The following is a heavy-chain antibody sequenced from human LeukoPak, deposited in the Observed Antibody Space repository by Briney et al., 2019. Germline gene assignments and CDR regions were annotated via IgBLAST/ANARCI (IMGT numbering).Heavy chain of an antibody. V-gene: IGHV3-30-3*01. D-gene: IGHD6-19*01. J-gene: IGHJ1*01. CDR2: ISYDGSNK. CDR3: ARGSSSSGFSEYFQH. CDR1: GFTFSSYA. Sequence: GRSLRLSCAASGFTFSSYAMHWVRQAPGKGLEWVAVISYDGSNKYYADSVKGRFTISRDNSKNTLYLQMNSLRAEDTAVYYCARGSSSSGFSEYFQHWGQGTLVTVSS.